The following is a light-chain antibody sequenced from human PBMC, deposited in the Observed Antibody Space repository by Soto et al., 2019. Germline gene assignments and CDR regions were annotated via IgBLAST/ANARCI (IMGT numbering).Light chain of an antibody. CDR2: DVS. V-gene: IGLV2-14*01. CDR1: SSDVGGYNY. J-gene: IGLJ2*01. Sequence: QSALTQPASVSGSPGQSITISCTGTSSDVGGYNYVSWYQQHPGKAPKLMIYDVSNRPSGVSNRSAGSKYGNTASLTISGIQAEAEADYSCSSYTSSSTLVVFGGGTKVTVL. CDR3: SSYTSSSTLVV.